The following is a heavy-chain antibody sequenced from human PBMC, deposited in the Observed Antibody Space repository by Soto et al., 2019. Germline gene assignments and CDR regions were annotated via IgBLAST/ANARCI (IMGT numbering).Heavy chain of an antibody. D-gene: IGHD6-19*01. CDR2: ISGSGGTT. J-gene: IGHJ3*02. Sequence: EVQLLESGGGLVQPGGSLRLPCAASGFIFSSYAMSWVRQGPGKGLEWVSGISGSGGTTYYADSVKGRFTISRDNSKNTPYLQMNSLRAEDSAIYYCAKRFAYSSGLDGFDIWGQGTMVTVSS. V-gene: IGHV3-23*01. CDR1: GFIFSSYA. CDR3: AKRFAYSSGLDGFDI.